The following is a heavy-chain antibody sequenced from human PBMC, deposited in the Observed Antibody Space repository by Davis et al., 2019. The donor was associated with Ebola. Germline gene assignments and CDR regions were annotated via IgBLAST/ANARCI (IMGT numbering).Heavy chain of an antibody. Sequence: SETLSLTCAVSGGFVSSGGYSWSWIRQPPGKGLEWIGYYYYTGSTHYSPSLKSRVTISVDTSKNQFSLQLSSVTAADTAVYYCARGDSYYDPSGYYAGPEAPDHWGQGTLVSVSS. V-gene: IGHV4-30-4*07. CDR2: YYYTGST. J-gene: IGHJ4*02. CDR3: ARGDSYYDPSGYYAGPEAPDH. CDR1: GGFVSSGGYS. D-gene: IGHD3-22*01.